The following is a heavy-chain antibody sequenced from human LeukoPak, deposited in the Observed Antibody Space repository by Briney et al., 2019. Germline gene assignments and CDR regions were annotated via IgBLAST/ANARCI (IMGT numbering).Heavy chain of an antibody. J-gene: IGHJ3*02. CDR2: FYGGGST. D-gene: IGHD1-26*01. V-gene: IGHV3-66*01. CDR3: ARGGSYLSAFDI. Sequence: GALRLSCAASGFTFSSYGMSWVRQAPGKGLEWVSGFYGGGSTDYADSVKGRFTISRDNSKNTLYLQMNSLRAEDTAVYYCARGGSYLSAFDIWGQGTMVTVSS. CDR1: GFTFSSYG.